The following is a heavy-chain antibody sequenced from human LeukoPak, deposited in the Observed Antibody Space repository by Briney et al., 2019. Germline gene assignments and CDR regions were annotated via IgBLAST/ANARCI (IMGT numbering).Heavy chain of an antibody. CDR3: ARVEKERWLQWENWFDP. CDR2: IIPILGIA. Sequence: ASVKVSCKASGGTFSSYAIIWVRQAPGQGLEWMGRIIPILGIANYAQKFQGRVTITADKSTSTAYMELSSLRSEDTAVYYCARVEKERWLQWENWFDPWGQGTLVTVSS. D-gene: IGHD5-24*01. J-gene: IGHJ5*02. CDR1: GGTFSSYA. V-gene: IGHV1-69*04.